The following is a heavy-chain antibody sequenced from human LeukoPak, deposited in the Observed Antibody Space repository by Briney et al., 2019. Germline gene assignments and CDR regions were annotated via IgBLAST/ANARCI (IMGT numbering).Heavy chain of an antibody. CDR2: IYSGGST. V-gene: IGHV3-66*01. CDR1: GFTVSSNY. Sequence: GGSLRLSCAASGFTVSSNYMSWVRQAPGKGLEWVPVIYSGGSTYYADSVKGRFTISRDNSKNTLYLQMNSLRAEDTAVYYCAREVTTIYYYYGMDVWGQGTTVTVSS. J-gene: IGHJ6*02. D-gene: IGHD4-11*01. CDR3: AREVTTIYYYYGMDV.